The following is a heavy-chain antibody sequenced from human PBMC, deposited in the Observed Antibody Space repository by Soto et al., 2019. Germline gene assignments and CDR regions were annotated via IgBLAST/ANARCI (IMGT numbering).Heavy chain of an antibody. V-gene: IGHV3-30-3*01. CDR3: ALASYDSSATYYYYYGMDV. CDR1: GFTFSSYA. CDR2: ISYDGSNK. D-gene: IGHD3-22*01. J-gene: IGHJ6*02. Sequence: GGSLRLSCAASGFTFSSYAMHWVRQAPGKGLEWVAVISYDGSNKYYADSVKGRFTISRDNSKNTLYLQMNSLRAEDTAVYYCALASYDSSATYYYYYGMDVWGQGTTVTVSS.